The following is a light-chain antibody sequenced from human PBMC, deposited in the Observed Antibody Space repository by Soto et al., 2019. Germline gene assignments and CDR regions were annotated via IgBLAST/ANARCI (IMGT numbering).Light chain of an antibody. Sequence: IQMTQSPSSLSASVGDRVTITCRASQSISSSLNWYQQKPGKTPKLLISIASSLQSGVPSRFSASGSGTDFTLTITSLQPEDFATYYCQQTYSAPITFGPGTRLEIK. CDR3: QQTYSAPIT. V-gene: IGKV1-39*01. CDR2: IAS. J-gene: IGKJ5*01. CDR1: QSISSS.